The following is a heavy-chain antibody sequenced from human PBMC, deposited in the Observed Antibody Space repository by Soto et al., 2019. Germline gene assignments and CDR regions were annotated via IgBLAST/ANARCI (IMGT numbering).Heavy chain of an antibody. J-gene: IGHJ4*02. CDR1: GYTFSDYY. CDR3: ASHYDMWSGYLSPVDY. Sequence: PGGSLRLSCAASGYTFSDYYMSWIRQASGKGLEWISYIDTSGTKIYYADSVKGRFTITRDNAKNSLYLEMNSLRDEATAVYYCASHYDMWSGYLSPVDYWGQGTLVTVSS. V-gene: IGHV3-11*01. D-gene: IGHD3-3*01. CDR2: IDTSGTKI.